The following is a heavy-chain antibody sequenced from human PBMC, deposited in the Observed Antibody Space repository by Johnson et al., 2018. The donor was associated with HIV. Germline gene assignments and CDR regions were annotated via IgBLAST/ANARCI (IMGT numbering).Heavy chain of an antibody. CDR3: AREGAAAGPTDAFDI. V-gene: IGHV3-20*04. D-gene: IGHD6-13*01. CDR2: INWNGGST. CDR1: GFTFDDYG. Sequence: VLLVESGGGLVRPGGSLRLSCAASGFTFDDYGMSWVRQAPGQGLEWDSGINWNGGSTGYAASVKGRFTISRDNAKNSLYLQMNSLRAEDTAVYYCAREGAAAGPTDAFDIWGQGTMVTVSS. J-gene: IGHJ3*02.